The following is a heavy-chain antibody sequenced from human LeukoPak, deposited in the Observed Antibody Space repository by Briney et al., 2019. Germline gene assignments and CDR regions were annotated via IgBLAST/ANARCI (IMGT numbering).Heavy chain of an antibody. CDR1: GLTFPKYG. CDR3: AKREEGTGLYYFDS. V-gene: IGHV3-30*18. CDR2: IWYDGSNK. Sequence: GRSLRLSCAASGLTFPKYGMHGVRQAPGKGLEWVAIIWYDGSNKYYADSVKGRFTISRDNSKNTLYLQMSSLRAEDTAVYYCAKREEGTGLYYFDSWGQGTPVTVSS. D-gene: IGHD2-8*02. J-gene: IGHJ4*02.